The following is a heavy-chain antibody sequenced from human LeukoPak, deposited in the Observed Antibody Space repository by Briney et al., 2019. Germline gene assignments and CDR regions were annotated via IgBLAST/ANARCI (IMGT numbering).Heavy chain of an antibody. D-gene: IGHD1-14*01. Sequence: GRSLRLSCAASGFTFDDYAMHWVRQAPGKGLEWVSGISWNSGSIGYADSVKGRFTISRDNAKNSLYLQMNSLRAEDTALYYCAKGTEVLEGSWFDPWGQGTMVTVSS. CDR1: GFTFDDYA. J-gene: IGHJ5*02. V-gene: IGHV3-9*01. CDR3: AKGTEVLEGSWFDP. CDR2: ISWNSGSI.